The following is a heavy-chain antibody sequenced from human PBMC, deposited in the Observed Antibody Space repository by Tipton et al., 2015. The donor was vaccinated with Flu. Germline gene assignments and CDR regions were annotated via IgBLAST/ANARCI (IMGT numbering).Heavy chain of an antibody. CDR2: ITHSGDT. D-gene: IGHD3-22*01. V-gene: IGHV4-34*01. J-gene: IGHJ6*03. CDR3: ARAQHYDSNAYYYYYMDV. Sequence: TLSLTCAVFGGSFSGYNWNWIRQAPGKGLEWIGEITHSGDTNYNPSLNSRVIISVDMSKNHFSLKLSSVTAADTAVYYCARAQHYDSNAYYYYYMDVWDKGATVTVSS. CDR1: GGSFSGYN.